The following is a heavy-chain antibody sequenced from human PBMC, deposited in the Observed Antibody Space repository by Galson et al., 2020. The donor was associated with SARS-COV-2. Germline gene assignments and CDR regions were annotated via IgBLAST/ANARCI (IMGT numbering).Heavy chain of an antibody. Sequence: GESLKISCAASGFTFSSYSMNWVRQAPGKGLEWVSYSSSSSSTKYYADSVKGRFTISRDNAKNSLSLQMNSLRDEDTAVYYCASILAVAGNDFWGQGALVTVSS. CDR1: GFTFSSYS. CDR2: SSSSSSTK. CDR3: ASILAVAGNDF. J-gene: IGHJ4*02. D-gene: IGHD6-19*01. V-gene: IGHV3-48*02.